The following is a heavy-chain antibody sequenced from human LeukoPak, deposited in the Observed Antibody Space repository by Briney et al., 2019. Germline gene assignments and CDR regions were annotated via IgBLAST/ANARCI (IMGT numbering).Heavy chain of an antibody. CDR1: GYTFTSYG. CDR2: ISAYNGNT. D-gene: IGHD1-26*01. Sequence: ASVKVSCKASGYTFTSYGISWVRQAPGQGLEWMGWISAYNGNTNYAQKLQGRVTMTTDTSTSTAYMELRSLRSDDTAVYYCARDDRWELLGHAGFVYWGQGTLVTVSS. V-gene: IGHV1-18*01. J-gene: IGHJ4*02. CDR3: ARDDRWELLGHAGFVY.